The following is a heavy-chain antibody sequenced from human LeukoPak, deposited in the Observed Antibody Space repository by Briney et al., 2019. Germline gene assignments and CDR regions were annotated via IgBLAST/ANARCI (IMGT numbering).Heavy chain of an antibody. J-gene: IGHJ4*02. CDR2: IYYSGST. CDR3: ARGRERYCTSTSCSIDY. Sequence: SETLSLTCTVSGVSISSYYWSWIRQPPGKGLEWIGYIYYSGSTNYNPSLKSRVTISVDTSKNQFSLKLNSVTAADTALYYCARGRERYCTSTSCSIDYWGQGTLVTVSS. D-gene: IGHD2-2*01. V-gene: IGHV4-59*08. CDR1: GVSISSYY.